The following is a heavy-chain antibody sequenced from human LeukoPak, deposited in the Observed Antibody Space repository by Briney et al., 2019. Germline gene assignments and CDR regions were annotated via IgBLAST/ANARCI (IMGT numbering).Heavy chain of an antibody. D-gene: IGHD3-10*01. CDR3: ARVKVRGVSGFDY. J-gene: IGHJ4*02. V-gene: IGHV3-21*01. CDR1: GFTFSSYS. CDR2: ISSSSYI. Sequence: GGSLRLSCAASGFTFSSYSMNWVRQAPGKGLEWVSSISSSSYIYYADSVKGRFTISRDNAKNSLYLQMNSLRAEDTAVYYCARVKVRGVSGFDYWGQGTLVTVSS.